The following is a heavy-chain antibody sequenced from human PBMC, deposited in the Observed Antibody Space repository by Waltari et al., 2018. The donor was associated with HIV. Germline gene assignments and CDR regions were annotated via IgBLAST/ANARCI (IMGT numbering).Heavy chain of an antibody. Sequence: QVQLQQWGAGLLKPSETLSLTCAVYGGSFSGYYWSWIRQPPGKGLEWIGEINHSGSTNYNPSLKSRVTISVDTSENQFSLKLSSVTAADTAVYYCARGPYRVAAAGTRRVWYFDLWGRGTLVTVSS. D-gene: IGHD6-13*01. J-gene: IGHJ2*01. V-gene: IGHV4-34*01. CDR3: ARGPYRVAAAGTRRVWYFDL. CDR2: INHSGST. CDR1: GGSFSGYY.